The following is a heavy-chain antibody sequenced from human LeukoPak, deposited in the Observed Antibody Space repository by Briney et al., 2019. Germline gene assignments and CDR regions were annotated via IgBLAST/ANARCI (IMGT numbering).Heavy chain of an antibody. J-gene: IGHJ4*02. CDR3: ARAGVSGYYSQFDY. CDR2: IYYSGST. CDR1: GGSISSSSHY. D-gene: IGHD3-22*01. V-gene: IGHV4-39*01. Sequence: SETLSLTCTVSGGSISSSSHYWGWIRQPPGKGLEWIGSIYYSGSTYYNPSLKSRVTISVDTSKNQFSLKLSSVTAADTAVYYCARAGVSGYYSQFDYWGQGTLVTVSS.